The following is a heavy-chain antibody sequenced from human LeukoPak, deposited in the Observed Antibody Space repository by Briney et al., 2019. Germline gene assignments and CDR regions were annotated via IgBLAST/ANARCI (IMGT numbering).Heavy chain of an antibody. CDR1: GFTFSNNG. J-gene: IGHJ4*02. CDR2: ISDGGDTT. V-gene: IGHV3-23*01. Sequence: PGGSLRLSCAASGFTFSNNGTTWVRQAPGKGMEWVTGISDGGDTTYDAGSVKGRFTVSRDNSKNILYLQMNSLRAEDTAIYYCAKTQGFFDHWGQGSLVTVSS. CDR3: AKTQGFFDH.